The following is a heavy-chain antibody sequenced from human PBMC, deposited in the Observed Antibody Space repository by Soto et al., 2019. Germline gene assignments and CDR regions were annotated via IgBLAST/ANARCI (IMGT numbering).Heavy chain of an antibody. V-gene: IGHV1-69*01. CDR2: IIPIFGTA. CDR1: GGTFSSYA. Sequence: QVQLVQSGAEVKKPGSSVKVSCKASGGTFSSYAISWVRQAPGQGLEWMGGIIPIFGTANYAQKFRGRVTITADESTSTAYMELSSLRSEDTAVYYCARDYEPYGGSSWYFDYWGQGTLVTVSS. CDR3: ARDYEPYGGSSWYFDY. J-gene: IGHJ4*02. D-gene: IGHD6-13*01.